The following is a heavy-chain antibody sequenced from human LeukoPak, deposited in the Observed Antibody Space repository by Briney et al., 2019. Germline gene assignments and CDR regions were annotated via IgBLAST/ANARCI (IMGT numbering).Heavy chain of an antibody. V-gene: IGHV3-23*01. CDR3: APGSYYPGLHY. CDR1: GFTSSSYA. Sequence: GGSLRLSCAASGFTSSSYAMTWVRQAPGKGLEWVSTISDSGGGTYYADSVKGRFAISRDNSKNTLYLQMNSLRAEDAAVYYCAPGSYYPGLHYWGQGTLVTVSS. CDR2: ISDSGGGT. D-gene: IGHD1-26*01. J-gene: IGHJ4*02.